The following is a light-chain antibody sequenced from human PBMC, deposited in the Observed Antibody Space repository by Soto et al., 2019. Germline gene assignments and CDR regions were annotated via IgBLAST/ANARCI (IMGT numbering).Light chain of an antibody. J-gene: IGLJ1*01. Sequence: QSVLTQPPSASGTRGQTVTISCSGGRSNIGSNTVNWYQQLPGTAPKLLIYGNNQRPSGVPDRFSGLRSGTSASLAISGLRSEDEADYYCAIWDVSLNGFYVFGVGTKVTVL. CDR1: RSNIGSNT. CDR3: AIWDVSLNGFYV. V-gene: IGLV1-44*01. CDR2: GNN.